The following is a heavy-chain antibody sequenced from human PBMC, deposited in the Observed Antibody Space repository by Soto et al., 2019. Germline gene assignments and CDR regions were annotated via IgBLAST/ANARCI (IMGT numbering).Heavy chain of an antibody. CDR3: ARGYCSGGSCYYYYYYMDV. CDR1: GGTFSSYT. Sequence: QVQLVQSGAEVQKPGSSVKVSCKASGGTFSSYTISWVRQAPGQGLEWMGRIIPILGIGNYAQKFQGRVTITADKSTSTAYMELSSLRSEDTAVYYCARGYCSGGSCYYYYYYMDVWGKGTTVTVSS. J-gene: IGHJ6*03. D-gene: IGHD2-15*01. CDR2: IIPILGIG. V-gene: IGHV1-69*02.